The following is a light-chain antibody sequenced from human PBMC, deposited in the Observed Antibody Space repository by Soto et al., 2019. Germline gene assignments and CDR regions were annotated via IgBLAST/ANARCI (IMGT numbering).Light chain of an antibody. CDR1: QGISNF. CDR3: QKYNSAPWT. Sequence: DIQMTQSPSSLSASVGERVTITCGASQGISNFLAWHQQKPGKVPKLLIYAASTLQSGVPSRFSGSGSGTDFTLTITSLQPEDVATYYCQKYNSAPWTIGQGTKVEIK. J-gene: IGKJ1*01. CDR2: AAS. V-gene: IGKV1-27*01.